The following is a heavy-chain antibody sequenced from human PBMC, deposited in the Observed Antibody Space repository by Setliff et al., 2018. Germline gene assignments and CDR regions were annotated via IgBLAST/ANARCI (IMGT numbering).Heavy chain of an antibody. Sequence: GPTLVNPTETLTLTCTVSGFSLSNGRMGVSWIRQPPGKALEWLAHIFSNDEKSYSTSLKSRLNISKDTSKSQVVLTMTNMDPVDTATYYCARIVEKSLPLLDYFDYWGQGTLVTVSS. V-gene: IGHV2-26*01. CDR2: IFSNDEK. D-gene: IGHD2-15*01. J-gene: IGHJ4*02. CDR1: GFSLSNGRMG. CDR3: ARIVEKSLPLLDYFDY.